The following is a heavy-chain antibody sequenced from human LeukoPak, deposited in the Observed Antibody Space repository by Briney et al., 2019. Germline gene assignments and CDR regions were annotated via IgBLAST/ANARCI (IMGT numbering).Heavy chain of an antibody. CDR1: GGTFSSYA. D-gene: IGHD6-19*01. V-gene: IGHV1-69*06. J-gene: IGHJ4*02. CDR3: ARGSSGWWYYFDY. CDR2: IIPIFGTA. Sequence: GASVKVSCKASGGTFSSYAISWVRQAPGQGLEWMGGIIPIFGTANYAQKFQGRVTITADKSTSTAYMELSSQRSEDTAVYYCARGSSGWWYYFDYWGQGTLVTVSS.